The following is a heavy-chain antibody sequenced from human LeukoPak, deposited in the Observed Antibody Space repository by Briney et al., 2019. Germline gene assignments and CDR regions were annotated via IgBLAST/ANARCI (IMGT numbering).Heavy chain of an antibody. D-gene: IGHD1-20*01. V-gene: IGHV1-69*13. J-gene: IGHJ4*02. CDR3: ARAYNGNDGGGGIDY. CDR1: GGTFSSYA. CDR2: IIPIFGTA. Sequence: ASVKVSCTASGGTFSSYAISWVRQAPGQGLEWMGGIIPIFGTANYAQKFQGRVTITADESTSTAYMELSSLRSEDTAVYYCARAYNGNDGGGGIDYWGQGTLVTVSS.